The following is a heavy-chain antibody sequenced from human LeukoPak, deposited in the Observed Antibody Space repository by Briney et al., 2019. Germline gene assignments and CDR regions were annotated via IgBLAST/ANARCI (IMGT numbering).Heavy chain of an antibody. CDR3: AKDQRWESPHYLDS. CDR1: GGSISSGGYY. J-gene: IGHJ4*02. Sequence: PSETLSLTCTVSGGSISSGGYYWSWIRQHPGKGLEWIGYIYYSGSTYYNPSLKSRVTISVDTSKNQFSLKLSSVTAADTAVYYCAKDQRWESPHYLDSWGRGTLVTVSS. CDR2: IYYSGST. V-gene: IGHV4-31*03. D-gene: IGHD1-26*01.